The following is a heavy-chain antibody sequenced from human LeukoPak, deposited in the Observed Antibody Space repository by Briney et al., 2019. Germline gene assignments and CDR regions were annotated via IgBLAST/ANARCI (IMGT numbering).Heavy chain of an antibody. CDR1: GFTFSDYY. CDR2: ITSGGNTI. V-gene: IGHV3-11*01. Sequence: GGSLRLSCAASGFTFSDYYMHRIRQAPGKGLEWVSSITSGGNTIYYADSVKGRFTISRDNAKSSLYLQMNSLRAEDTAVYYCARPLGEYQLLYPDYWGQGTLVTVSS. CDR3: ARPLGEYQLLYPDY. D-gene: IGHD2-2*02. J-gene: IGHJ4*02.